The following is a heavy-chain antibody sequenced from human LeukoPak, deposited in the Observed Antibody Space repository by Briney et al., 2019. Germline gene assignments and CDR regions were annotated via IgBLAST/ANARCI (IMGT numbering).Heavy chain of an antibody. D-gene: IGHD2-21*01. V-gene: IGHV1-2*02. CDR2: INPNSGGT. CDR1: GYSFTDYY. J-gene: IGHJ5*02. CDR3: ARADRLHGGPYLIGP. Sequence: SVKVSCKTSGYSFTDYYMHWVRQAPVQGLEWMGWINPNSGGTSAAQKFQGRVTMTRDTSITTVYMEVSWLTSDDTAIYYCARADRLHGGPYLIGPWGQGTLVTVSS.